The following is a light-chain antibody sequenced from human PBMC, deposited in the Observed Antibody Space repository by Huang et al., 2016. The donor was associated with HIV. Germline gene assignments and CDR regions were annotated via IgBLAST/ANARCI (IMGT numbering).Light chain of an antibody. CDR3: QQTYGRQPT. CDR1: QSIVYGSDRKKY. J-gene: IGKJ1*01. V-gene: IGKV4-1*01. CDR2: WAS. Sequence: DIVMTQSPDSLAVSLGERATMNCKSSQSIVYGSDRKKYLAWYQQRPGQPPKLLIYWASVRESGVPARFTGSGAGTDVNLTISNLQLEDVSAYFCQQTYGRQPTFGQGTKVGIK.